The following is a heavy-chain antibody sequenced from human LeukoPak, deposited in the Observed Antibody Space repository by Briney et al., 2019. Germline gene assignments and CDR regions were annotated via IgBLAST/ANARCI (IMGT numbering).Heavy chain of an antibody. CDR1: GFTFSTYW. Sequence: GGSLRLSCAASGFTFSTYWMSWVRQAPGKGLEWVANIKQDGSENYYVDSVKDRFTISRDNAKNSLYLQMNSLRAEDTAVYYCARAPWIQLWSYYFDYWGQGTQVTVSS. V-gene: IGHV3-7*01. CDR2: IKQDGSEN. J-gene: IGHJ4*02. CDR3: ARAPWIQLWSYYFDY. D-gene: IGHD5-18*01.